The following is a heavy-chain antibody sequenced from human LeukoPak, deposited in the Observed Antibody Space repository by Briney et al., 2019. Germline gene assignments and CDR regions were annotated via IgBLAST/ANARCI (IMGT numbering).Heavy chain of an antibody. CDR1: GFTFSSYS. CDR3: ARGTPGYSSSWYEYYFDY. Sequence: QPGGSLRLSCAASGFTFSSYSMNWVRQAPGKGLEWVSYISSSSSTIYYADSVKGRFTISRDNAKNSLYLQMNSLRAEDTAVYYCARGTPGYSSSWYEYYFDYWGQGTLVTVSS. V-gene: IGHV3-48*01. D-gene: IGHD6-13*01. J-gene: IGHJ4*02. CDR2: ISSSSSTI.